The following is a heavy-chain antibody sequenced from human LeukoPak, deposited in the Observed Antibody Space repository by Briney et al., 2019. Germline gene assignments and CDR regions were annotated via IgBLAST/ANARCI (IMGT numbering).Heavy chain of an antibody. J-gene: IGHJ6*03. CDR2: ISSSSSYI. CDR3: ASQGYCSSTSCYYYYMDV. V-gene: IGHV3-21*04. Sequence: PGGSLRLSCAASGFTFSSYSMNWVRQAPGKGLEWVSSISSSSSYIYYADSVKGRFTISRDNSKNTLYLQMNSLRAEDTAVYYCASQGYCSSTSCYYYYMDVWGKGTTVTVSS. CDR1: GFTFSSYS. D-gene: IGHD2-2*01.